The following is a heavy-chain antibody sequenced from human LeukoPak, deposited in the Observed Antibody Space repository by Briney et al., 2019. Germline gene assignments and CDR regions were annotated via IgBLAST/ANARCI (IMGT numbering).Heavy chain of an antibody. CDR2: IYYSGST. D-gene: IGHD3-10*01. J-gene: IGHJ5*02. CDR1: GGSISSYY. V-gene: IGHV4-59*12. CDR3: ARGLWFGERGFDP. Sequence: PSETLSLTCTVSGGSISSYYWSWIRQPPGKGLEWIGYIYYSGSTNYNPSLKSRVTILVDTSKNQFSLKLSSVTAADTAVYYCARGLWFGERGFDPWGQGTLVTVSS.